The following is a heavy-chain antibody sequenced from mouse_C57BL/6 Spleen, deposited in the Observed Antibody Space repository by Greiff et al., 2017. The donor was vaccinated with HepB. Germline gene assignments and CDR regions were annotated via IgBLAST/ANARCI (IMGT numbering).Heavy chain of an antibody. CDR3: ARSYYDYDFYAMDY. Sequence: QVQLKQPGAELVKPGASVKMSCKASGYTFTSYWITWVKQRPGQGLEWIGAIYPGSGSTNYNEKFKSKATLTVDTSSSTAYMQLSSLTSEDSAVYYCARSYYDYDFYAMDYWGQGTSVTVSS. V-gene: IGHV1-55*01. D-gene: IGHD2-4*01. CDR1: GYTFTSYW. J-gene: IGHJ4*01. CDR2: IYPGSGST.